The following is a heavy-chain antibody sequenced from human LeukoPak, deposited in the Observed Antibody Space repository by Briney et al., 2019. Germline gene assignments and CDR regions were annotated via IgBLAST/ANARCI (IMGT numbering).Heavy chain of an antibody. V-gene: IGHV1-8*01. J-gene: IGHJ6*02. CDR2: MNPNSGNT. CDR3: AREKDPYYYYGMDV. Sequence: ASVKVSCKASGYSFSTFDISWVRQAPGQGPEWMGWMNPNSGNTSYAQKFQGRVTMTRDTSTSTVYMELSSLRSEDTAVYYCAREKDPYYYYGMDVWGQGTTVTVSS. CDR1: GYSFSTFD.